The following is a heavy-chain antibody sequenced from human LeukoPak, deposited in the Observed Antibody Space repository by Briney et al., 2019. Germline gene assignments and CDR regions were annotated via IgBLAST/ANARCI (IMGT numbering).Heavy chain of an antibody. D-gene: IGHD2-15*01. Sequence: GGSLRLSCEASGFSFSNYVMSWVRQAPGKGLEWVSSISGSGSTTYYADTVKGRFTISRDNAKNTLYLQMNSLRAEDTAVYYCARGVDCSGGSCYGGYFDYWGQGTLVTVSS. V-gene: IGHV3-23*01. CDR3: ARGVDCSGGSCYGGYFDY. CDR1: GFSFSNYV. CDR2: ISGSGSTT. J-gene: IGHJ4*02.